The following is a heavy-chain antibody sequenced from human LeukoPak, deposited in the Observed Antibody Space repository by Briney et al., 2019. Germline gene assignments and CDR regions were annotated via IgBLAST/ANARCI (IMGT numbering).Heavy chain of an antibody. V-gene: IGHV3-30*18. CDR2: ISYDGSNK. J-gene: IGHJ4*02. D-gene: IGHD3-22*01. CDR1: GFTFSSYG. Sequence: GGSLRLSCAASGFTFSSYGMHWVRQAPGKGLEWVAVISYDGSNKYYADSVKGRFTISRDNSRNTLYLQMNSLRAEDTAVYYCAKGMYDSSGYFDYWGQGTLVTVSS. CDR3: AKGMYDSSGYFDY.